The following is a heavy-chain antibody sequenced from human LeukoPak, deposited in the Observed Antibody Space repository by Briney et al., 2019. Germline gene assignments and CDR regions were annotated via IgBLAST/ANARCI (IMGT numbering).Heavy chain of an antibody. V-gene: IGHV1-2*02. CDR2: INPNSGGT. CDR3: ASGLLPVSIVVVPAADAFDI. J-gene: IGHJ3*02. D-gene: IGHD2-2*01. CDR1: GYTFTGYY. Sequence: GASVKVSCKASGYTFTGYYMHWVRQAPGQGLEWMGWINPNSGGTNYAQKFQGRVTMTRDTSISTAYMELSRLRSDDTAVYYCASGLLPVSIVVVPAADAFDIWGQGTMVTVSS.